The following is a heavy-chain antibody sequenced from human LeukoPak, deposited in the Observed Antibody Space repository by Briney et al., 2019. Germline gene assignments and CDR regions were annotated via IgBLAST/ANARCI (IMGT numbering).Heavy chain of an antibody. CDR3: ARGQGEWLLIYFDY. Sequence: SETLSLTCAVYGGSFSGYYLSWIRQPPGRGLEGIGEINHSGSTNYNPSLKSRVTISVDTSKNQFSLKLSSVTAADTAVYYCARGQGEWLLIYFDYWGQGTLVTVSS. J-gene: IGHJ4*02. CDR2: INHSGST. D-gene: IGHD6-19*01. CDR1: GGSFSGYY. V-gene: IGHV4-34*01.